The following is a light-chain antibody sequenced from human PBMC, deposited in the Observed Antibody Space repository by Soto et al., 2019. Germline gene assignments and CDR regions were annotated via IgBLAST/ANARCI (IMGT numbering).Light chain of an antibody. V-gene: IGKV3-20*01. Sequence: EIVLTQSPGTLSLSPGERATLSCRSSQSVTSNYLAWYQQKPGQAPRLLIYAASRRAPGIPDRFSASGSGTDFTLTISRLEPEDFAVYYCQQYGSSPPTFGQGTKVDI. CDR3: QQYGSSPPT. J-gene: IGKJ1*01. CDR1: QSVTSNY. CDR2: AAS.